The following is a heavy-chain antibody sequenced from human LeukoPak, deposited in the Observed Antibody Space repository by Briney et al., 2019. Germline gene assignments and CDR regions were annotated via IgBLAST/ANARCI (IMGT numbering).Heavy chain of an antibody. CDR1: GFTFSNYG. V-gene: IGHV3-30*18. CDR3: AKDREIGEWLAPSDY. J-gene: IGHJ4*02. Sequence: GGSLRLSCAASGFTFSNYGMHWVRQAPRKGLEWVAVISYDGSNKYCADSVKGRFTISRDNSKNTLYLQMNSLRAEDTAVYYCAKDREIGEWLAPSDYWGQGTLVTVSS. D-gene: IGHD3-10*01. CDR2: ISYDGSNK.